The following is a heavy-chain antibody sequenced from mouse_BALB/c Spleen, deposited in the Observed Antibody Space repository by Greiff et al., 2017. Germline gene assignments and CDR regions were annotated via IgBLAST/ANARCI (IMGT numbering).Heavy chain of an antibody. J-gene: IGHJ4*01. CDR1: GYAFSSYW. CDR2: IYPGDGDT. V-gene: IGHV1-80*01. D-gene: IGHD2-1*01. Sequence: VQLQQPGAELVRPGSSVKISCKASGYAFSSYWMNWVKQRPGQGLEWIGQIYPGDGDTNYNGKFKGKATLTADKSSSTAYMQLSSLTSEDSAVYFCARNGNYPYYAMDYWGQGTSVTVSS. CDR3: ARNGNYPYYAMDY.